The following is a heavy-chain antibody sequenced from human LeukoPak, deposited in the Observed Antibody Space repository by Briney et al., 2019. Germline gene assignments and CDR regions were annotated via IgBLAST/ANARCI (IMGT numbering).Heavy chain of an antibody. J-gene: IGHJ4*02. V-gene: IGHV3-9*01. CDR2: ISWNSGTI. Sequence: GRSLRLSCAASGFIFDDYAMHWVRQAPGKGLEWVSGISWNSGTIGYADSVKGRFTISRDDAKNSLYLQMNSLRAEDTALYFCAKDKAGYRYYFDYWGQGILVTVSS. CDR3: AKDKAGYRYYFDY. CDR1: GFIFDDYA. D-gene: IGHD5-24*01.